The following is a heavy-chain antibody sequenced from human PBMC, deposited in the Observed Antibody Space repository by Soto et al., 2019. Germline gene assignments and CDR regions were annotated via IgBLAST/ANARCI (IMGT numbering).Heavy chain of an antibody. CDR2: MNPNSRNT. D-gene: IGHD2-2*01. V-gene: IGHV1-8*01. J-gene: IGHJ4*02. Sequence: QVQLVQSGAEVKKPGASVKVSCKASGYTFTSYDINWVRQATGQGLEWMGWMNPNSRNTGYAQKFQGRVTMTRNTSISTAYMELSSLRSEDTAVYYCARGRRYCSSTSCFYYFDYWGQGTLVTVSS. CDR3: ARGRRYCSSTSCFYYFDY. CDR1: GYTFTSYD.